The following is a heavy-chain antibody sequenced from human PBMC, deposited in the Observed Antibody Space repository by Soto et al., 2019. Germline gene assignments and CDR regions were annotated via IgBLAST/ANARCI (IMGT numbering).Heavy chain of an antibody. D-gene: IGHD5-12*01. CDR1: GFTFSSYA. CDR2: ISGSGGST. Sequence: GGSLRLSCAASGFTFSSYAMSWVRQAPGKGLAWVSAISGSGGSTYYASSVTGRFTISRDNSKNTLYLQMNRMRAEDTAVNYCVKGRWLHPYWYFDLGGRGTLVTDSS. V-gene: IGHV3-23*01. CDR3: VKGRWLHPYWYFDL. J-gene: IGHJ2*01.